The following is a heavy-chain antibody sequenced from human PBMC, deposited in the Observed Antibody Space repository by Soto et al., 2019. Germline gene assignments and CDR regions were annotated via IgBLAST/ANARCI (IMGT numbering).Heavy chain of an antibody. Sequence: GASVKVSCKASGYTFTSYAMHWVRQAPGQRLEWMGWINAGNGNTKYSQKFQGRVTITRDTSASTAYMELSSLRSEDTAVYYCARVTSIKGYGSGSHNYFDYWGQGTLVTVSS. CDR2: INAGNGNT. CDR1: GYTFTSYA. CDR3: ARVTSIKGYGSGSHNYFDY. D-gene: IGHD3-10*01. J-gene: IGHJ4*02. V-gene: IGHV1-3*01.